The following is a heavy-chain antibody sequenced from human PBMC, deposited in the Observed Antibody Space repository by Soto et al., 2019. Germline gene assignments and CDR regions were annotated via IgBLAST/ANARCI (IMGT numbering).Heavy chain of an antibody. CDR3: VTDRLV. V-gene: IGHV3-15*01. D-gene: IGHD2-2*01. Sequence: EVQLVESGGGLVKPGGSLRLSCAASGFTFTNAWMNWVRQAPGKGLESIGRIKRKSDGGTTDYTAPVTGRFIISRDDSKNTLLLQMSSLQIEDTAVYYCVTDRLVWGQGTLVTVFS. J-gene: IGHJ4*02. CDR2: IKRKSDGGTT. CDR1: GFTFTNAW.